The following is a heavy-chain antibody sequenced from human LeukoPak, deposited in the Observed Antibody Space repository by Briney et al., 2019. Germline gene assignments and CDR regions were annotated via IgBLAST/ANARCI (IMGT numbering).Heavy chain of an antibody. V-gene: IGHV3-30-3*01. J-gene: IGHJ4*02. Sequence: GGSLRLSCAASGFTFSSYAMHWVRQAPGKGLEWVAVISYDGSDKYYADSVKGRFTISRDNSKNTLYLQMNSLRAEDTAVYYCARERYFYWGRGTLVTVSS. D-gene: IGHD2/OR15-2a*01. CDR2: ISYDGSDK. CDR1: GFTFSSYA. CDR3: ARERYFY.